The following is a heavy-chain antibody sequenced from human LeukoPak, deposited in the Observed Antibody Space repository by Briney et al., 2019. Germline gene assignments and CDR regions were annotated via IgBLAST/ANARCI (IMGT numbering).Heavy chain of an antibody. CDR3: AKVPKGSGWTWAFDI. J-gene: IGHJ3*02. CDR2: IYYSGST. V-gene: IGHV4-59*01. D-gene: IGHD6-19*01. Sequence: SETLSLTCTVSGGSISPFYWSWIRQPPGKGLEWIAYIYYSGSTAYNPSLKSRVAISIDTSKNQFSLKLNSMTAADTAVYYCAKVPKGSGWTWAFDIWGQGTMVTVSS. CDR1: GGSISPFY.